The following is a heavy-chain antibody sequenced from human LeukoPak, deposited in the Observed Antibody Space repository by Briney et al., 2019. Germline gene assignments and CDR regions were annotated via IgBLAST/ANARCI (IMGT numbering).Heavy chain of an antibody. Sequence: PSETLSLTCTVSGGSISSSSYYWGWIRQPPGKGLEWIGSIYYSGSTYYNPSLKSRVTISVDTSKNQFSLKLSSVTAADTAVYYCARRYAESTGYFDYWGQGTLVTVSS. CDR1: GGSISSSSYY. J-gene: IGHJ4*02. V-gene: IGHV4-39*07. CDR2: IYYSGST. D-gene: IGHD3-9*01. CDR3: ARRYAESTGYFDY.